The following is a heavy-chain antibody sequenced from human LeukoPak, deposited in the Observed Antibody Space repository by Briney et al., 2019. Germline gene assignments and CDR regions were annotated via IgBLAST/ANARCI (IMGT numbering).Heavy chain of an antibody. J-gene: IGHJ4*02. CDR2: ISGSTSYI. Sequence: PGGSLRLFCVASAFTFRTYCMHWVRQAPGKGLEWVSSISGSTSYIYYADSVRGRFTISRDNAKNSLYLQMNSLRAEDTAVYYCARGSDFVWGSYRPYFDYWGQGTLVTVSS. CDR3: ARGSDFVWGSYRPYFDY. CDR1: AFTFRTYC. D-gene: IGHD3-16*02. V-gene: IGHV3-21*01.